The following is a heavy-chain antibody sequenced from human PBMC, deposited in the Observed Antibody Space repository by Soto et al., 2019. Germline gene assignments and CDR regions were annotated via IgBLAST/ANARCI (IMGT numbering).Heavy chain of an antibody. D-gene: IGHD4-17*01. CDR3: ARDRGRTVTTSYYQYYGMDV. CDR1: GGSISSGGYY. CDR2: ISYSGST. Sequence: QVQLQESGPGLVKPSQTLSLTCTVSGGSISSGGYYSSWIRQHPGKGLEWIGYISYSGSTNYNPSLKSRVTISLDTSKNRFSLKLSSVTAADTAVYYCARDRGRTVTTSYYQYYGMDVWGQGTTVTVSS. J-gene: IGHJ6*02. V-gene: IGHV4-31*03.